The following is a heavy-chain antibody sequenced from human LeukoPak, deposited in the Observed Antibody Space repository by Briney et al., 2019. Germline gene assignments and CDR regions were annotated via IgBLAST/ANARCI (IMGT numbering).Heavy chain of an antibody. CDR3: ARDPAAAGNNWFDP. CDR2: INPNSGGT. V-gene: IGHV1-2*02. CDR1: GYTFTGYY. D-gene: IGHD6-13*01. J-gene: IGHJ5*02. Sequence: ASVKVSCKASGYTFTGYYMHWVRQAPGQGLEWMGWINPNSGGTNYAQKFQGRVTMTRDTSISTAYMELSRLRSGDTAVYYCARDPAAAGNNWFDPWGQGTLVTVSS.